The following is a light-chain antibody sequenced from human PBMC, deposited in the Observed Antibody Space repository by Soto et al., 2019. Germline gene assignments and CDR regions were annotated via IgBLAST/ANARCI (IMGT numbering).Light chain of an antibody. CDR2: GAS. CDR3: QQYGGSPPIT. CDR1: QSVSSGY. Sequence: EIVLTQSPGIVSLSPGERATLSCMSSQSVSSGYLAWYQLKPGHAPRLLIYGASGRAPGIPDRFSGSGSGTDFTLTISRLEPEDVAVYYCQQYGGSPPITFGQGTRLEIK. V-gene: IGKV3-20*01. J-gene: IGKJ5*01.